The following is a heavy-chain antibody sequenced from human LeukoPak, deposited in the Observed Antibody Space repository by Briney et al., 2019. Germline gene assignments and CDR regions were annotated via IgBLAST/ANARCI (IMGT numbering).Heavy chain of an antibody. Sequence: GGSLRLSCAASGFTFSSYEMNWVRQAPGKGLEWVSYISSSGSTIYYADSVKGRFTISRDNAKNSLYLQMNSLRAEDTAVYYCARGSGSYYKSAFDIWGQGTMVTVSS. D-gene: IGHD3-10*01. CDR2: ISSSGSTI. J-gene: IGHJ3*02. V-gene: IGHV3-48*03. CDR3: ARGSGSYYKSAFDI. CDR1: GFTFSSYE.